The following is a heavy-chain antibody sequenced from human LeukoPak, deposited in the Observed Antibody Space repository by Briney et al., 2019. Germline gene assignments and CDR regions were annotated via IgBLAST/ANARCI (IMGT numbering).Heavy chain of an antibody. D-gene: IGHD6-19*01. J-gene: IGHJ4*02. CDR3: TRDSGNSDFDY. Sequence: GGSLRLSCAAFGFTFNTYAIHWVRQAPGKGLEWVAGISYDATNKFYVDSVKGRFTISRDNSKNTLYLQMNSLRAEDTAVYYCTRDSGNSDFDYWGQGALVTVSS. CDR2: ISYDATNK. V-gene: IGHV3-30*04. CDR1: GFTFNTYA.